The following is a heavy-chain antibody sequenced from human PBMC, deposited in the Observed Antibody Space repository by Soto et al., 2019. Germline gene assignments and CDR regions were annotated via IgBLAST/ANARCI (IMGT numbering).Heavy chain of an antibody. D-gene: IGHD3-16*02. V-gene: IGHV3-64*02. CDR3: ARDPYDYIWGTYRAHAFDI. CDR1: GYTFSTYA. J-gene: IGHJ3*02. Sequence: GGSLRLSCAASGYTFSTYAMHWVRQAPGKGLEYVSSISSNGGSTYYADSVKGRFTISRDNSKSTLYLQMGSLRVEDMAVYYCARDPYDYIWGTYRAHAFDIWGQGTMVTVSS. CDR2: ISSNGGST.